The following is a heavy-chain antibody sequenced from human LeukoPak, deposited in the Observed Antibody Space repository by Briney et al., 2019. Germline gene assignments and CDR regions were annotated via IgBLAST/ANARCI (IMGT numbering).Heavy chain of an antibody. Sequence: SETLSLTCTVSGGSISFYYWSCIRQPSGKGPEWIGYISYSGRTNYNPSLKSRVTISVDTSKNQFSLKLSSVTAADTAVYYCARGGSGYDSFDYWGQGTLVTVSS. J-gene: IGHJ4*02. CDR3: ARGGSGYDSFDY. V-gene: IGHV4-59*01. D-gene: IGHD5-12*01. CDR2: ISYSGRT. CDR1: GGSISFYY.